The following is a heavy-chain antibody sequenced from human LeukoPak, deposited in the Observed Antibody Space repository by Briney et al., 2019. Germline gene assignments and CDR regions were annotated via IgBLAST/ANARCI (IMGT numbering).Heavy chain of an antibody. CDR1: GGSISSYY. CDR2: IYYSGST. V-gene: IGHV4-59*01. D-gene: IGHD1-26*01. CDR3: ARGGSYLSAFDI. Sequence: SETLSLTCTVSGGSISSYYWSWIRQPPGKGLEWIGYIYYSGSTNYNPSLKSRVSISVDTSKNQFSLKLSSVTAADTAVYYCARGGSYLSAFDIWGQGTMVTVSS. J-gene: IGHJ3*02.